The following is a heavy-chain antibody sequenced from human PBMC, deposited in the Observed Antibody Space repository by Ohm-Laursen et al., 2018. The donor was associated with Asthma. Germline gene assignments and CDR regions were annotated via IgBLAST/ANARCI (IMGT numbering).Heavy chain of an antibody. J-gene: IGHJ5*02. V-gene: IGHV3-21*01. D-gene: IGHD5-24*01. CDR1: GYTFSRYS. CDR2: ISTASTFI. CDR3: AKDRGFEGDGYNLVS. Sequence: GSLRLSCTASGYTFSRYSIHWVRQVPGKGLEWVASISTASTFIYYADSVRGRFTTSRDNAKNSVYLQMNSLRADDTAVYYCAKDRGFEGDGYNLVSWGQGTLVTVSS.